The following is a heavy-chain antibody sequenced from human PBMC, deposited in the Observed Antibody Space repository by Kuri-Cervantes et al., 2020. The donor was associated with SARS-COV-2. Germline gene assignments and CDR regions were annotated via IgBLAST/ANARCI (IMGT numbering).Heavy chain of an antibody. V-gene: IGHV1-2*04. CDR1: GYTFTGYY. CDR2: INPNSGGT. J-gene: IGHJ6*02. Sequence: ASVKVSCKASGYTFTGYYMHWVRQAPGQGLEWMGWINPNSGGTNYAQKFQGWVTMTRDTSISTAYMELSRLRSDDTAVYYCARGRCSSTSCYGYYYYYYGMDVWGQGTTVTVSS. D-gene: IGHD2-2*01. CDR3: ARGRCSSTSCYGYYYYYYGMDV.